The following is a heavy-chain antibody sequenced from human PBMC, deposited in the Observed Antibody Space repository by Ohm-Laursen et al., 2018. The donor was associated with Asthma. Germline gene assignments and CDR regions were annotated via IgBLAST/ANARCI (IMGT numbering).Heavy chain of an antibody. Sequence: GTLSLTCVVYGGSFSGYYWSWIRQPPGKGLEWIGYIYHSGSTYYNPSLKSRVTISVDRSKNQFSLKLSSVTAADTAVYYCARYDSSGFATFDPWGQGTLVTVSS. CDR3: ARYDSSGFATFDP. CDR1: GGSFSGYY. CDR2: IYHSGST. D-gene: IGHD3-22*01. V-gene: IGHV4-34*01. J-gene: IGHJ5*02.